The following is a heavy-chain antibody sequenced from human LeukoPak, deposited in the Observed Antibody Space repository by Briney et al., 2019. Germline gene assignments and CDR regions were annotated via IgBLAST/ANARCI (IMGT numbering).Heavy chain of an antibody. CDR3: AKETGGYYDILTGYYLFDY. CDR1: GFTFSSYA. Sequence: GGSLRLSCAASGFTFSSYAMSWVHQAPGKGLEWVSAISGSGGSTYYADSVKGRFTISRDNSKNTLYLQMNSLRAEDTAVYYCAKETGGYYDILTGYYLFDYWGQGTLVTVSS. J-gene: IGHJ4*02. D-gene: IGHD3-9*01. V-gene: IGHV3-23*01. CDR2: ISGSGGST.